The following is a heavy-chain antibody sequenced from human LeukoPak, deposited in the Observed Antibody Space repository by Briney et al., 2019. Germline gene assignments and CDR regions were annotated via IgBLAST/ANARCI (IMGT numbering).Heavy chain of an antibody. V-gene: IGHV3-30*03. J-gene: IGHJ4*02. CDR3: ARDQGYYDSSGYFDY. Sequence: GGSLRLSCAASGLVFTTAWMIWVRQAPGKGLEWVAVISYDGSNKYYADSVRGRFTISRDNSKNTLYLQMNSLRAEDTAVYYCARDQGYYDSSGYFDYWGQGTLVTVSS. D-gene: IGHD3-22*01. CDR2: ISYDGSNK. CDR1: GLVFTTAW.